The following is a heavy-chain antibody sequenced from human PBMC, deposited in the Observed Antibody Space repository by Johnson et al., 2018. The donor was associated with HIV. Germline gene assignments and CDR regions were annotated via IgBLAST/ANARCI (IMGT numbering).Heavy chain of an antibody. CDR1: GFTFSTYW. V-gene: IGHV3-48*04. CDR3: AREGPSERAGFDI. J-gene: IGHJ3*02. Sequence: VQLVESGGGLVQPGGSLRLSCAASGFTFSTYWMSWVRQAPGKGLEWVSYISSSGSTIYYADSVKGRFTISRDNAKNTLYLQMNILRAEDTAVYYCAREGPSERAGFDIRGQGTMVTVSS. CDR2: ISSSGSTI.